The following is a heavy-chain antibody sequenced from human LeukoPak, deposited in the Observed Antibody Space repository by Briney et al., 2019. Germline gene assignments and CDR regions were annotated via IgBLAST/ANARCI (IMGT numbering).Heavy chain of an antibody. Sequence: PGGSLRLSCAASGLTVSRNYMSWVRQAPGKGLEGVSVIYSGGNTYYADSVKGRFTISRDNSKNTLYLQMNSLRAEDTAVYYCARVSGDYTYYFDYWGQGALVTVSS. D-gene: IGHD4-17*01. J-gene: IGHJ4*02. CDR2: IYSGGNT. CDR1: GLTVSRNY. V-gene: IGHV3-66*01. CDR3: ARVSGDYTYYFDY.